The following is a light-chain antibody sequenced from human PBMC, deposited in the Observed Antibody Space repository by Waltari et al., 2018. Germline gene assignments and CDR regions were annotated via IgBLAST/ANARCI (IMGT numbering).Light chain of an antibody. V-gene: IGKV1-5*03. CDR3: QQYHRYPVT. J-gene: IGKJ4*01. CDR1: QDIKTW. CDR2: KAS. Sequence: DIQMTQSPSALSASVGDSVTITCRASQDIKTWLAWYQQKPGKGPNLLVYKASRLESGVPSRFSGSASGTEFTLTISSLQPDDFATYFCQQYHRYPVTFGGGTKVDIK.